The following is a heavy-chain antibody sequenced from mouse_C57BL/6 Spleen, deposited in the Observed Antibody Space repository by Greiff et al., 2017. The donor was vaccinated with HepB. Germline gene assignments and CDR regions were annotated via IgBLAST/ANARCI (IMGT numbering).Heavy chain of an antibody. J-gene: IGHJ4*01. CDR1: GYTFTSYG. CDR3: ARSGDYDVRAYAMDY. D-gene: IGHD2-4*01. Sequence: QVQLQQSGAELVRPGASVTLSCKASGYTFTSYGISWVKQRTGQGLEWIGEIYPRSGNTYYNEKFKGKATLTADKSSSTAYMELRSLTSEDSAVYFWARSGDYDVRAYAMDYWGQGTSVTVSS. CDR2: IYPRSGNT. V-gene: IGHV1-81*01.